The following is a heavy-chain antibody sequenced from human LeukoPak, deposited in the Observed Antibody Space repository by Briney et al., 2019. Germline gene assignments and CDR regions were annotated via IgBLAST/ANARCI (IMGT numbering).Heavy chain of an antibody. CDR2: ISGSSSTT. Sequence: GGSLRLSCAAPGFSFSSYSMNWVRQAPGKGLEWVSYISGSSSTTYYADSVKGRFTISRDNAKSSLYLQMNSLRVEDTSVYYCARELDYSNYFSVYYYGMDVWGQGTTVTVSS. J-gene: IGHJ6*02. CDR1: GFSFSSYS. D-gene: IGHD4-11*01. V-gene: IGHV3-48*01. CDR3: ARELDYSNYFSVYYYGMDV.